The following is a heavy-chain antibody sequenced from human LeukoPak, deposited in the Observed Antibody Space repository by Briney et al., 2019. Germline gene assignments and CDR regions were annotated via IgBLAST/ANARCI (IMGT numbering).Heavy chain of an antibody. Sequence: ASVEVSCKASGYTFTSYGISWVRQAPGQGLEWMGWISGDNGSTNYAQKLQGRVTMTTDTSTTTAYMELRSLRSDDSAIYYCAREDTRRGSRGYFDYWGQGTLVTVSS. CDR3: AREDTRRGSRGYFDY. V-gene: IGHV1-18*01. CDR2: ISGDNGST. CDR1: GYTFTSYG. J-gene: IGHJ4*02. D-gene: IGHD2-2*01.